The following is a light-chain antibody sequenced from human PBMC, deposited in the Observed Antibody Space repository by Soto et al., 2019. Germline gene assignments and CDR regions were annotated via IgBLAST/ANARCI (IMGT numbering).Light chain of an antibody. CDR3: LQVYNFPRT. CDR2: SAS. V-gene: IGKV1-12*01. J-gene: IGKJ1*01. Sequence: DIQMTQSPSFVSASIGDRVTITCRASQDICVRLAWFQQKPGKAPKYLIQSASSLQSGVPSTFSGSGSGTDFTLTINSLHPEDFATYYCLQVYNFPRTFGQGTKVHI. CDR1: QDICVR.